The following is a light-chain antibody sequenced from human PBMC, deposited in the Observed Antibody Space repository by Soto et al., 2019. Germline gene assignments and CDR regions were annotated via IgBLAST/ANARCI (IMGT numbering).Light chain of an antibody. CDR2: GTS. CDR1: QSVSTK. J-gene: IGKJ1*01. CDR3: QQYAGWPSWT. Sequence: EVVMTQSPGTLSLSPGESATLSCRASQSVSTKLAWYQQNPGQAPRLLIYGTSTRATGIPDRFSGSGSGTDFTLTISRLEPEDFAVYYCQQYAGWPSWTFGQGTRVEIK. V-gene: IGKV3D-15*01.